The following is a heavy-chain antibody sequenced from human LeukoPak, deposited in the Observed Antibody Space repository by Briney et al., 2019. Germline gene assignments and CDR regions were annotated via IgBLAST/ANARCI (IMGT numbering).Heavy chain of an antibody. V-gene: IGHV1-18*01. Sequence: GASVKVSCKASDYTFTSYGISWVRQAPGQGLEWMGWISAYNGNTNYAQKLQGRVTMTTDTSTSTAYMELRSLRSDDTAVYYCARDITYYDFWSGYYTSQGVDYWGQGTLVTVSS. D-gene: IGHD3-3*01. J-gene: IGHJ4*02. CDR1: DYTFTSYG. CDR2: ISAYNGNT. CDR3: ARDITYYDFWSGYYTSQGVDY.